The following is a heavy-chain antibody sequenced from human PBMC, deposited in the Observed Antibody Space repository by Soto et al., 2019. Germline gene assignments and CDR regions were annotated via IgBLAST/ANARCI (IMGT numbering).Heavy chain of an antibody. V-gene: IGHV1-18*01. CDR1: GYIFSTHG. CDR3: ARVQIVVVVGGTPADY. J-gene: IGHJ4*02. D-gene: IGHD2-15*01. CDR2: INPYNGKT. Sequence: QVQLEQSGAEVKKSGASVKVSCKASGYIFSTHGINWVRQAPGQGLEWMGWINPYNGKTNYAQKFQGRVTMTTETSRKTAYMELRSLRSDDTAVYYCARVQIVVVVGGTPADYWGQGTQVTVSS.